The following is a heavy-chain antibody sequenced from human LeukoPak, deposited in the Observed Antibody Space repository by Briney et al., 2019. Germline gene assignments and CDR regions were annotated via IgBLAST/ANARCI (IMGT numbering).Heavy chain of an antibody. CDR3: ARDGPGDSYGYPSDY. D-gene: IGHD5-18*01. Sequence: SETLSLTCTVSGGSISSSSYYWGWVRQPPGKGLEWIGNIYYSGSTYYNPSLKSRVTISVDTSKNQFSLKLSSVTAADTAVYYCARDGPGDSYGYPSDYWGQGTLVTVSS. CDR1: GGSISSSSYY. CDR2: IYYSGST. J-gene: IGHJ4*02. V-gene: IGHV4-39*02.